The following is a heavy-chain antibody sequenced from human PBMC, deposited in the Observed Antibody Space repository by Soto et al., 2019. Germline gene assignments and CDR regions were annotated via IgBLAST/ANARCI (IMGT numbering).Heavy chain of an antibody. CDR2: INPNSGGT. CDR3: ARDWGHYYGSGSFPSPHPSDI. CDR1: GYTFTDYY. Sequence: ASVKVSCKASGYTFTDYYLHWVRQAPGQGLEWMGWINPNSGGTHYAQKFQGWVTMTRDTSITTAYMEMNRLTSDDTAVYYCARDWGHYYGSGSFPSPHPSDIWGQGTLVTVSS. J-gene: IGHJ4*02. D-gene: IGHD3-10*01. V-gene: IGHV1-2*04.